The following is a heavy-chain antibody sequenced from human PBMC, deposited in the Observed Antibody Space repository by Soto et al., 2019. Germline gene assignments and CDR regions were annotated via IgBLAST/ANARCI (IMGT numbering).Heavy chain of an antibody. Sequence: PSQTLSLTCAISGDSVSANRGAWNWIRQSPSRGLEWLGRTYYRSKWYNDYAVSVKSRITINPDTSKNQFSLQLNSVTPEDTAVYYCARVRVVLVPAAKGLVGMDVWGQGTTVTVSS. D-gene: IGHD2-2*01. CDR3: ARVRVVLVPAAKGLVGMDV. CDR2: TYYRSKWYN. J-gene: IGHJ6*02. V-gene: IGHV6-1*01. CDR1: GDSVSANRGA.